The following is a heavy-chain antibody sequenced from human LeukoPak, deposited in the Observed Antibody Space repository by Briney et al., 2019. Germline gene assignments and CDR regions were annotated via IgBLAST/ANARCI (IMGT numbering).Heavy chain of an antibody. CDR2: IHYSGST. CDR1: GGSISSYY. D-gene: IGHD3-22*01. Sequence: PSETLSLTCTVSGGSISSYYWSWIRQPPGKGLEWIGYIHYSGSTYYNPSLKSRVTISVDTSKNQFSLKLSSVTAADTAVYYCARRIRYYDSSGYYQYYFDYWGQGTLVTVSS. CDR3: ARRIRYYDSSGYYQYYFDY. V-gene: IGHV4-59*08. J-gene: IGHJ4*02.